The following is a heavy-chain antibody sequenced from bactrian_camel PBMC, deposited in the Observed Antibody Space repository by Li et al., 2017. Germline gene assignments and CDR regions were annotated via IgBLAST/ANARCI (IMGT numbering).Heavy chain of an antibody. CDR1: GDISGNHC. Sequence: HVQLVESGGGSVETGGSLRLSCSASGDISGNHCMGWFRQALGSEREGLATVDTDGSTYYDDSVKGRFTISQDNAKNMVYLRMDSLKSEDTARYYCVSESMDYWGNGTQVTVS. V-gene: IGHV3S53*01. J-gene: IGHJ7*01. CDR2: VDTDGST.